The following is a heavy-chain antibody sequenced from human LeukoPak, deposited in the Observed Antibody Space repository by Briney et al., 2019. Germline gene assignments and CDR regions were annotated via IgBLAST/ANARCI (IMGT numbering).Heavy chain of an antibody. CDR2: IYYSGST. Sequence: SATLSLTCTVSGGSISSYYWSWIRQPPGKGLEWIGYIYYSGSTDYNPSLKSRVTISVDTSKNQFSLKLSSVTAADTAVYYCATGGIQLWLYVLDYWGQGTPVTVSS. CDR3: ATGGIQLWLYVLDY. V-gene: IGHV4-59*01. J-gene: IGHJ4*02. D-gene: IGHD5-18*01. CDR1: GGSISSYY.